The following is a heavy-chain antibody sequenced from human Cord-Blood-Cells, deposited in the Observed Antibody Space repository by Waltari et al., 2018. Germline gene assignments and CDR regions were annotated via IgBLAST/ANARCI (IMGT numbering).Heavy chain of an antibody. CDR2: ISSSSSYI. V-gene: IGHV3-21*01. J-gene: IGHJ6*02. CDR3: ARSYDSSGYYYYYYGMDV. CDR1: GFTFSSYS. D-gene: IGHD3-22*01. Sequence: EVQLVESGGGLVKPGGSLRLSCAASGFTFSSYSMNWVRQAPGKGLEWVSSISSSSSYIYYADAVKGRFTIARDNAKNSLYLQMNSLRAEDTAVYYCARSYDSSGYYYYYYGMDVWGQVTTVTVSS.